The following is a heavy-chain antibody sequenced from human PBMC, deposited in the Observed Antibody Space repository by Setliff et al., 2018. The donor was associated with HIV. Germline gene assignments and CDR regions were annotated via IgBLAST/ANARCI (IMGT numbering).Heavy chain of an antibody. D-gene: IGHD1-26*01. Sequence: GGSLRLSCVASGLTFNRYWMSWVRQVPGKGLEWLSYISSSGSTIYYADSVKGRFTVSRDNAKNSLYLQMNSLRAEDTAVYYCAKDRSGSYSFARDWGQGTLVTVSS. CDR2: ISSSGSTI. V-gene: IGHV3-48*03. CDR3: AKDRSGSYSFARD. CDR1: GLTFNRYW. J-gene: IGHJ4*02.